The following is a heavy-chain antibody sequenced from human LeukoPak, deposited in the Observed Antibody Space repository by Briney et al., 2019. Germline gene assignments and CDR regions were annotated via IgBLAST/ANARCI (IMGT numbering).Heavy chain of an antibody. CDR2: INPNSGGT. V-gene: IGHV1-2*02. Sequence: ASVKVSCKASGYTFTSYGISWVRQAPGQGLEWMGWINPNSGGTNYAQKFQGRVTMTRDTSISTAYMELSRLRSDDTAVYYCAREGTRYYYYMDVWGKGTTVTVSS. D-gene: IGHD3/OR15-3a*01. CDR1: GYTFTSYG. CDR3: AREGTRYYYYMDV. J-gene: IGHJ6*03.